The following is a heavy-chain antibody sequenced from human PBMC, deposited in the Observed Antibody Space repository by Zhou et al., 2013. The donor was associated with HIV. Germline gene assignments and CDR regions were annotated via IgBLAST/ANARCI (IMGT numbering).Heavy chain of an antibody. CDR3: ATKGYCSSTSCYPYYYYYYYMDV. J-gene: IGHJ6*03. CDR2: IIPIFGTA. V-gene: IGHV1-69*05. Sequence: QVQLVQSGAEVKKPGSSVKVSCKASGGTFSSYAISWVRQAPGQGLEWMGGIIPIFGTANYAQKFQGRVTITTDESTSTAYMELSSLRSEDTAVYYCATKGYCSSTSCYPYYYYYYYMDVWGKGTTVTVSS. D-gene: IGHD2-2*01. CDR1: GGTFSSYA.